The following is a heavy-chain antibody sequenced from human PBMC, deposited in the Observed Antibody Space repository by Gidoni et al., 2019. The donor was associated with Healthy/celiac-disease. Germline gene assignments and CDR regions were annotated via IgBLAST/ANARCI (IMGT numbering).Heavy chain of an antibody. CDR3: ARDRVTMVRGVSRFDP. CDR1: GYTCTSYG. CDR2: ISASNGNT. V-gene: IGHV1-18*01. D-gene: IGHD3-10*01. J-gene: IGHJ5*02. Sequence: QVPLVQSGAEVKKPGASVTVSCTASGYTCTSYGISWVRQAPGQGLEWMGWISASNGNTNYAQKLQGRVTMTTDTSTSTAYMELRSLRSDDTAVYYCARDRVTMVRGVSRFDPWGQGTLVTVSS.